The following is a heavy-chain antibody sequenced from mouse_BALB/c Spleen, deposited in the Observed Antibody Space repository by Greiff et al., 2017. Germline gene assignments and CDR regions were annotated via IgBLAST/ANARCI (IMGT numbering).Heavy chain of an antibody. CDR1: GFTFSSFG. J-gene: IGHJ2*01. Sequence: EVKVVESGGGLVQPGGFRKLSCAASGFTFSSFGMHWVRQAPEKGLEWVAYISSGSSTIYYADTVKGRFTISRDNPKNTLFLQMTSLRSEDTAMYYCARRTMITTWCFDYWGQGTTLTVSS. CDR3: ARRTMITTWCFDY. D-gene: IGHD2-4*01. V-gene: IGHV5-17*02. CDR2: ISSGSSTI.